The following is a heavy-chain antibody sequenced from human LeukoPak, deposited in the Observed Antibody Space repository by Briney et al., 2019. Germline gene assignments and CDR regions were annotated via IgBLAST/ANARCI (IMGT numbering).Heavy chain of an antibody. CDR1: GHTFPSYD. Sequence: GASVNVSCQASGHTFPSYDINWVRQATGQGLEWMGWMNPNSGNTGQAQKFQGRVTMTRNTSRSTAYMELSSLRSEDTAVYYCARGDGYYYYYMDVWGKGTTVTVSS. D-gene: IGHD2-8*01. CDR2: MNPNSGNT. J-gene: IGHJ6*03. CDR3: ARGDGYYYYYMDV. V-gene: IGHV1-8*01.